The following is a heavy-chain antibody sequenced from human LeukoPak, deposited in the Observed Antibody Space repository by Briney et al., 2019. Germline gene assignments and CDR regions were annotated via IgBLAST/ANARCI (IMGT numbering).Heavy chain of an antibody. V-gene: IGHV1-8*01. CDR1: GYTFTSYD. Sequence: ASVNVSCKASGYTFTSYDINWVRQAPGQGLEWMGWMSPKSGNTGYAQKFQGRVTMTSNTAISTAYMELSSLRSEDTAVYYCVRTPPNWGADYWGQGTLVTVSS. CDR3: VRTPPNWGADY. D-gene: IGHD7-27*01. J-gene: IGHJ4*02. CDR2: MSPKSGNT.